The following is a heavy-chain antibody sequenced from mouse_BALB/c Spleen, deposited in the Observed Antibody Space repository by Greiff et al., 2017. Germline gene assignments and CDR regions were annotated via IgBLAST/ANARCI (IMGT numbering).Heavy chain of an antibody. CDR2: IRNKANGYTT. CDR1: GFTFTDYY. V-gene: IGHV7-3*02. CDR3: ARDRACGSSEAWFAY. D-gene: IGHD1-1*01. J-gene: IGHJ3*01. Sequence: EVMLVESGGGLVQPGGSLRLSCATSGFTFTDYYMSWVRQPPGKALEWLGFIRNKANGYTTEYSASVKGRFTISRDNSQSILYLQMNTLRAEDSANYYCARDRACGSSEAWFAYWGQGTLVTVSA.